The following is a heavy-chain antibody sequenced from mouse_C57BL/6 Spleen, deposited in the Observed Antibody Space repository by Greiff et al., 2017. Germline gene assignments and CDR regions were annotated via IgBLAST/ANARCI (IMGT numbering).Heavy chain of an antibody. Sequence: EVHLVESGGGLVKPGGSLKLSCAASGFTFSSYAMSWVRQTPEKRLEWVATISDGGSYTYYPDNVKGRFTISRDNAKNNLYLQMSHLKSEDTAMYYCARGDPIYYYGSSYAMDYWGQGTSVTVSS. V-gene: IGHV5-4*01. CDR2: ISDGGSYT. J-gene: IGHJ4*01. CDR1: GFTFSSYA. D-gene: IGHD1-1*01. CDR3: ARGDPIYYYGSSYAMDY.